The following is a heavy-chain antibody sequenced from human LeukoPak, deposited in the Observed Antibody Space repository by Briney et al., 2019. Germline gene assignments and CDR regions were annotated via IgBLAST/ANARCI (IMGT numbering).Heavy chain of an antibody. Sequence: GGSLRLSCAASGFTFSSYWMSWVRQAPGKGLEWVANIKQDGSEKYYVDSVKGRFTISRDNAKNSLYLQMNSLGAEDTAVYYCARVGPTGTTFAFDIWGQGTMVTVSS. V-gene: IGHV3-7*01. CDR3: ARVGPTGTTFAFDI. CDR1: GFTFSSYW. D-gene: IGHD1-7*01. CDR2: IKQDGSEK. J-gene: IGHJ3*02.